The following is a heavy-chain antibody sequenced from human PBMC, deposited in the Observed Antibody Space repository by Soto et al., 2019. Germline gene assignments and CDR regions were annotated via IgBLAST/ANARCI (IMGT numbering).Heavy chain of an antibody. CDR2: IGGTDGGT. V-gene: IGHV3-23*01. CDR1: GFTFRSNC. D-gene: IGHD3-16*02. J-gene: IGHJ4*02. Sequence: PXGALRLYCAVSGFTFRSNCVSWVRQAPGKGLDWVSTIGGTDGGTYYADSVKGRFTISRDNSKDTLYLQMNNLRAEDTALYYCAKGGVIATFGGVIVPYYFDSWGQGTPVTVSS. CDR3: AKGGVIATFGGVIVPYYFDS.